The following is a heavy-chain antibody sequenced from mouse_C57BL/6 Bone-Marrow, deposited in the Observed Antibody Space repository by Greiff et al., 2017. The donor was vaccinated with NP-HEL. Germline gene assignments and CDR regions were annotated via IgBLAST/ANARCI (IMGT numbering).Heavy chain of an antibody. CDR1: GFNIKDDY. CDR3: TRDWAWFAY. J-gene: IGHJ3*01. Sequence: VQLQQSGAELVRPGASVKLSCTASGFNIKDDYMHWVKQRPEQGLEWIGWIDPENGDTEYASKFQGKATITADTSSNTAYLQLSSLTSEDTAVQYCTRDWAWFAYWGQGTLVTVSA. D-gene: IGHD4-1*01. V-gene: IGHV14-4*01. CDR2: IDPENGDT.